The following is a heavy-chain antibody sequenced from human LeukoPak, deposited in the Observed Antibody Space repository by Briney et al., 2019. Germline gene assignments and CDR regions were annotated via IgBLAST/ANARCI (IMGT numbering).Heavy chain of an antibody. J-gene: IGHJ4*02. V-gene: IGHV5-51*01. CDR2: IYPGDSDA. CDR1: GYSFTSYW. D-gene: IGHD4-17*01. CDR3: ARQSLTVTTYFDY. Sequence: GESLKISCKGSGYSFTSYWIGWVRQMPGKGLEWMGIIYPGDSDARYSPSFQGQVTISADKSISTAYLQWSSLKASDTAMYYCARQSLTVTTYFDYWGQGTLVTVSS.